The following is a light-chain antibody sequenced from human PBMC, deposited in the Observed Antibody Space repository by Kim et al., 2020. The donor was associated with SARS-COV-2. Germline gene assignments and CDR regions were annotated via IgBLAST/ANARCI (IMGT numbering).Light chain of an antibody. CDR1: DIGSKR. CDR2: SDT. CDR3: QVWDSASDHPWV. Sequence: PGKTAKITCGVNDIGSKRVHWYQQKPGQAPVLVIYSDTDRPSGIPERFSGSNSGNTAALTISRVEAEDEAGYYCQVWDSASDHPWVFGGGTQLTVL. J-gene: IGLJ3*02. V-gene: IGLV3-21*04.